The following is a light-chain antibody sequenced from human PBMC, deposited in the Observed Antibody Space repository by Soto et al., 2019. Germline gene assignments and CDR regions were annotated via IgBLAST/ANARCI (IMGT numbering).Light chain of an antibody. V-gene: IGLV1-47*02. J-gene: IGLJ2*01. CDR3: AAWDDSLNMV. Sequence: VLTQPPSASGTPGQRVTISCSGSSSNIGNNYVYWYQHLPGTAPKLLIYSNNQRPSGVPDRFSASKSGSSASLAISGLRSEDEADYYCAAWDDSLNMVFGGGTKVTVL. CDR2: SNN. CDR1: SSNIGNNY.